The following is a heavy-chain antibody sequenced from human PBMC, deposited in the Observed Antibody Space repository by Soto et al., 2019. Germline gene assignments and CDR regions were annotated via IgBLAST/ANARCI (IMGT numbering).Heavy chain of an antibody. J-gene: IGHJ4*02. V-gene: IGHV4-30-2*01. CDR1: GGSISSGGYS. D-gene: IGHD3-22*01. CDR3: ASSFSGYYPSFDY. CDR2: IYHSGST. Sequence: SESLSLTCAVSGGSISSGGYSWSWIRQPPGKGLEWIGYIYHSGSTYYNPSLKSRVTISVDRSKNQFSLKLSSVTAADTAVYYCASSFSGYYPSFDYWGPGTLVTVSS.